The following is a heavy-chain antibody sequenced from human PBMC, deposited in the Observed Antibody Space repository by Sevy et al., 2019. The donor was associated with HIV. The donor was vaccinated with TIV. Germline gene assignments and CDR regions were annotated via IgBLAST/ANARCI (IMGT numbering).Heavy chain of an antibody. CDR3: AIIKEFYGSLQDY. J-gene: IGHJ4*02. CDR1: GFTFSSYS. CDR2: ISGRSGNT. D-gene: IGHD2-15*01. Sequence: GGSLRLSCAASGFTFSSYSLNWVRQAPGKGLEWVSYISGRSGNTYYADSVKGRFTISRDNAKNSLYLQMNRLRDEDTAVYYWAIIKEFYGSLQDYWGQGTLVTVSS. V-gene: IGHV3-48*02.